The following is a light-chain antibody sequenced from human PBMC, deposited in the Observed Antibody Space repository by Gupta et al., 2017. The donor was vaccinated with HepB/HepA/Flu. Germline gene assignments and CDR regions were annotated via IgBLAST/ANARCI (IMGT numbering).Light chain of an antibody. Sequence: EIVLTQSPGTLSLSPGERVTLSCRASESVSSGYVAWYQPKPGQAPTLLMHTTSTRATGVPDRFSGSGAGRNFILTISGLEPEDFAVYYCQQYGSSPRTFGQGTKLEVK. V-gene: IGKV3-20*01. CDR1: ESVSSGY. J-gene: IGKJ1*01. CDR2: TTS. CDR3: QQYGSSPRT.